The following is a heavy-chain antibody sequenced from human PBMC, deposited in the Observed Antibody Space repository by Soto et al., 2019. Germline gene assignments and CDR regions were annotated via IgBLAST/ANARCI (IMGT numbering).Heavy chain of an antibody. D-gene: IGHD3-3*01. CDR1: GYTFTSYG. CDR2: ISAYNGNT. CDR3: ARDRLRFLQSYYYYYGMDV. Sequence: ASVKVSCKASGYTFTSYGISWVRQAPGQGLEWMGWISAYNGNTNYAQKLQGRVTMTTDTSTSTAYMELRSLRSDDTAVYYCARDRLRFLQSYYYYYGMDVWGQGTTVTVSS. J-gene: IGHJ6*02. V-gene: IGHV1-18*01.